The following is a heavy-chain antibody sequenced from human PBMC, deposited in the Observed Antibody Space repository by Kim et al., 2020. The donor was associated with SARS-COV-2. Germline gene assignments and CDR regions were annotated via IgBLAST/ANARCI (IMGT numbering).Heavy chain of an antibody. CDR2: IQASGST. CDR1: GGSFSSYR. CDR3: ARQVAGTDRRFDY. V-gene: IGHV4-4*07. D-gene: IGHD6-19*01. J-gene: IGHJ4*02. Sequence: SETLSLICTVSGGSFSSYRWSWIRQSAGKGLEWIGRIQASGSTNYNPSLKSRLTMSVDASQHQMSLKLSSVTAADTAMYYCARQVAGTDRRFDYWGQGILVTVSS.